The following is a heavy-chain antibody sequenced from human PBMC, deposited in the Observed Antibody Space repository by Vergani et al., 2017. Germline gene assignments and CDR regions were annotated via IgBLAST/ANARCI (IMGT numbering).Heavy chain of an antibody. V-gene: IGHV3-11*05. D-gene: IGHD3-22*01. Sequence: QVQLVESGGGLVKPGGSLRLSCAASGFTFSDYYMSWIRQAPGKGLEWVSYISSSSSYTNYADSVKGRFTISRDNAKNSLYLQMNSLRAEDTAVYYCAKDFDAISRLSFVWDYYDSSGYWGGCSDYWGQGTLVTVSS. CDR1: GFTFSDYY. CDR3: AKDFDAISRLSFVWDYYDSSGYWGGCSDY. CDR2: ISSSSSYT. J-gene: IGHJ4*02.